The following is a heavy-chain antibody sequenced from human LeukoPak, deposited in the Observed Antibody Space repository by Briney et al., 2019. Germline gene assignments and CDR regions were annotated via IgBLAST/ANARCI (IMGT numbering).Heavy chain of an antibody. D-gene: IGHD1-26*01. Sequence: ASVKLSCKASGATFSSYAISWLRQAPGLGLEWRGRIIPILGIANYAQKFLGRVTITADKSTSTAYMELSSLRSEDTAVYYCAGWDTIGRTSSFDYWGQGTLVTVSS. CDR2: IIPILGIA. CDR3: AGWDTIGRTSSFDY. CDR1: GATFSSYA. V-gene: IGHV1-69*04. J-gene: IGHJ4*02.